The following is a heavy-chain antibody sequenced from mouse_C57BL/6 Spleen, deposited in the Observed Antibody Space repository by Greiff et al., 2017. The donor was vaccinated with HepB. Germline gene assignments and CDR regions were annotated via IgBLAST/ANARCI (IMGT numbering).Heavy chain of an antibody. CDR3: ATQLRLRTYAMDY. Sequence: QVQLQQPGAELVRPGSSVKLSCKASGYTFTSYWMHWVKQRPIQGLEWIGNIDPSDSETHYNQKFKDKATLTVDKSSSTAYMQLSSLTSEDSAVYYCATQLRLRTYAMDYWGQGTSVTVSS. J-gene: IGHJ4*01. CDR1: GYTFTSYW. V-gene: IGHV1-52*01. D-gene: IGHD3-2*02. CDR2: IDPSDSET.